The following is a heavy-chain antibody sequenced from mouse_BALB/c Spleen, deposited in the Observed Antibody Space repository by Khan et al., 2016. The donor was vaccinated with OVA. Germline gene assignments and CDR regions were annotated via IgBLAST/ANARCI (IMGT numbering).Heavy chain of an antibody. Sequence: EVELVESGGDLVKPGGSLKLSCAASGFIFSSYSMSWVRQTPDKRLEWVATISSGGDYTYYPDSVKGRFTISRDDAKNTLYLQMSSLKSEDTAKCYGAGHLTGSFDYWGQGTLVTVSA. CDR2: ISSGGDYT. CDR1: GFIFSSYS. J-gene: IGHJ3*01. D-gene: IGHD4-1*01. CDR3: AGHLTGSFDY. V-gene: IGHV5-6*01.